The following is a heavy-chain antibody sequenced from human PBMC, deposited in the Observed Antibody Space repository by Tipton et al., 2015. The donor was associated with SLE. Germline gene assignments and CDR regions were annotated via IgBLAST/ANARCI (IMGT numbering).Heavy chain of an antibody. CDR3: ARHAGDYAYFDS. CDR2: IYDSGST. V-gene: IGHV4-59*08. CDR1: GDSISGHY. D-gene: IGHD4-17*01. Sequence: TLSLTCTVSGDSISGHYRSWIRQPPGKGLEWIGYIYDSGSTSYNPSLKSRVTISEDTSKQQFSLKLTSLTAADTAVYYCARHAGDYAYFDSQGQGILLTVSS. J-gene: IGHJ4*02.